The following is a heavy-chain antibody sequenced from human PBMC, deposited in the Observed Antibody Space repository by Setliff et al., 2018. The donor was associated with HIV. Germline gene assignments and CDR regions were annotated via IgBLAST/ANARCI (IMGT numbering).Heavy chain of an antibody. CDR1: GFTFSSYA. J-gene: IGHJ4*02. Sequence: GGSLRLSCAASGFTFSSYAMSWVRQAPGSGLEWVSGITANDGNSYYADSVKGRFTISKDISKNTLYLQMNNLRAEDTAVYYCASAGGGNSGTRWFDYWGQGALVTVSS. D-gene: IGHD2-21*02. V-gene: IGHV3-23*01. CDR3: ASAGGGNSGTRWFDY. CDR2: ITANDGNS.